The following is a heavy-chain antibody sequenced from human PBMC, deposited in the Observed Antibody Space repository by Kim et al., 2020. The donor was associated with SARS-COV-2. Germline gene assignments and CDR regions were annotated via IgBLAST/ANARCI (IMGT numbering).Heavy chain of an antibody. CDR3: ASRYYDSSGYSLDAFDI. CDR2: IYSGGST. Sequence: GGSLRLSCAASGFTVSSNYMSWVRQAPGKGLEWVSVIYSGGSTYYADSVKGRFTISRHNSKNTLYLQMNSLRAEDTAVYYCASRYYDSSGYSLDAFDIWGQGTMVTVSS. D-gene: IGHD3-22*01. CDR1: GFTVSSNY. V-gene: IGHV3-53*04. J-gene: IGHJ3*02.